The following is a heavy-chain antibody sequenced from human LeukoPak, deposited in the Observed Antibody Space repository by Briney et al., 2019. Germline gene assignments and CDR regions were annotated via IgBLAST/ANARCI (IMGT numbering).Heavy chain of an antibody. J-gene: IGHJ3*02. Sequence: GGSLRLSCAASGFTFSSYAMSWVRQAPGKGLEWVSSITNSGDSTYYADSVKGRFIISRDNSKNTLSLQMYSLRVEDTAVYYCAKGLGGFDKWGQGSMVIVSS. CDR2: ITNSGDST. V-gene: IGHV3-23*01. CDR1: GFTFSSYA. D-gene: IGHD2-15*01. CDR3: AKGLGGFDK.